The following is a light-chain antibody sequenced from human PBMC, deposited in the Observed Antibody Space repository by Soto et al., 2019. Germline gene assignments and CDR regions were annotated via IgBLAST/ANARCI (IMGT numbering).Light chain of an antibody. J-gene: IGKJ1*01. Sequence: DIQMTQSPSTLSASVGDRVTITCRASQSIGRWLAWYQQKPGKAPNFLIYDASSLEPGVPSRFSGSGSGSEFTLTISSLQPDDFATYYCQQYDSSSPTFGQGTKVEVE. CDR2: DAS. CDR3: QQYDSSSPT. V-gene: IGKV1-5*01. CDR1: QSIGRW.